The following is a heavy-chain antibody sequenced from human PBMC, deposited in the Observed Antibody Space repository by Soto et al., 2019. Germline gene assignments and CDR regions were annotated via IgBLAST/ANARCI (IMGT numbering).Heavy chain of an antibody. Sequence: QVQLVQSGAEVKKPGASVKVSCKASGYTFTSYAMHWVRQAPGQRLEWMGWINAGNGNTKYSQKFQGRVTITRDTSASTAYMERSSLRSEDTAVYYCASGWSLYWYFDLWGRGTLVTVSS. D-gene: IGHD3-3*01. V-gene: IGHV1-3*01. J-gene: IGHJ2*01. CDR1: GYTFTSYA. CDR3: ASGWSLYWYFDL. CDR2: INAGNGNT.